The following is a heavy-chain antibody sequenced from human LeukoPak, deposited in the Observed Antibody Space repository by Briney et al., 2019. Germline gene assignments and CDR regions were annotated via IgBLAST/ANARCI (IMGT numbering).Heavy chain of an antibody. V-gene: IGHV4-59*12. J-gene: IGHJ4*02. D-gene: IGHD6-19*01. CDR1: GGSTGSDY. Sequence: SETLSLTCTVSGGSTGSDYWSWIRQPPGKGLEWIAYVYYSGVTSYNPSLKSRVAISIDTSKNQFSLNLSSVTAADTAVYYCASIAVAGYYFDYWGQGTLVTVSS. CDR2: VYYSGVT. CDR3: ASIAVAGYYFDY.